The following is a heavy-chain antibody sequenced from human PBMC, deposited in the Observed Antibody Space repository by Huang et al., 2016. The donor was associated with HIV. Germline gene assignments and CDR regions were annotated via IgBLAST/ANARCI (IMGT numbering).Heavy chain of an antibody. CDR1: GNSGSEVA. V-gene: IGHV1-24*01. D-gene: IGHD3-3*01. Sequence: QVQLVQFGAEVKKPGASVKVSCKVSGNSGSEVAMYWVRQARGKGLEWIGGFDAIEGGTVYPQKFQGRGSSTEDTSTDTAYMELSGLRSDDTAVYYCVTSRKTISGGRVGWFDPWGQGTLVTVSS. J-gene: IGHJ5*02. CDR3: VTSRKTISGGRVGWFDP. CDR2: FDAIEGGT.